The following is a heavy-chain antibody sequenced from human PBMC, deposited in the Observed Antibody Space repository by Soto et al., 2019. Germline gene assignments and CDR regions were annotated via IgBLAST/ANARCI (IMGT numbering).Heavy chain of an antibody. CDR2: IKQDGSEK. CDR1: GFTFSSYW. J-gene: IGHJ6*02. D-gene: IGHD3-16*01. Sequence: EVQLVESGGGLVQPGGSLRLSCAASGFTFSSYWMSWVRQAPGKGLEWVANIKQDGSEKYYVDSVRGRFTISRDNAKNSLYLQMNSLRAEDTAVYYCARGGLTREDYYYYYGMDVWGQGTTVTVSS. CDR3: ARGGLTREDYYYYYGMDV. V-gene: IGHV3-7*05.